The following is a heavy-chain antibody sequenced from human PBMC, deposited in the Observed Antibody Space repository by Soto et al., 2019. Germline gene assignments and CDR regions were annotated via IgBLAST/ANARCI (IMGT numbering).Heavy chain of an antibody. CDR1: GYSFGSHG. V-gene: IGHV3-33*01. D-gene: IGHD3-9*01. CDR2: VLFDGSKE. CDR3: ARGPHDILTGYNWFDP. Sequence: GGSLRLSCAGSGYSFGSHGIHWVRQAPGKGLEWLAIVLFDGSKEYYADSVKGRFTVSRDNSINTAYLQINSLRADDTAVYYCARGPHDILTGYNWFDPWGQGTLVTVSS. J-gene: IGHJ5*02.